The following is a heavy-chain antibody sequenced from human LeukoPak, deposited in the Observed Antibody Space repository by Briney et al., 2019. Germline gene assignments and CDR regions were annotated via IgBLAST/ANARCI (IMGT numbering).Heavy chain of an antibody. CDR2: LKSDGSST. CDR3: AREGRGWAFDI. Sequence: TGGSLRLSCAASGFTFSSYWMHWVRQAPGKGLVWVSRLKSDGSSTSYADSVKGRFTISRDNAKNTLFLQMNSLRAEDTAVYYCAREGRGWAFDIWGQGTMVTVSS. V-gene: IGHV3-74*01. CDR1: GFTFSSYW. D-gene: IGHD2-15*01. J-gene: IGHJ3*02.